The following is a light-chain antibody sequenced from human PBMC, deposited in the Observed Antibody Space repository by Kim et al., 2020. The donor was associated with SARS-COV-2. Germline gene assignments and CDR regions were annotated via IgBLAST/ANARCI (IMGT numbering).Light chain of an antibody. J-gene: IGKJ1*01. Sequence: AIRMTQSPSSFSASTGDRVTITCRASQGISSYLAWYQQKPGKAPKLLIYAASTLQSGVPSRFSSSGSGTDFTLTISCLQSEDFATYYCQQYYSYPPWTFGQGTKVDIK. CDR2: AAS. V-gene: IGKV1-8*01. CDR3: QQYYSYPPWT. CDR1: QGISSY.